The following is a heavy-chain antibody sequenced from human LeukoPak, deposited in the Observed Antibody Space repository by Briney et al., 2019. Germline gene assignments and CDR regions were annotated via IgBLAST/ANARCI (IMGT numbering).Heavy chain of an antibody. J-gene: IGHJ5*02. V-gene: IGHV1-69*02. D-gene: IGHD3/OR15-3a*01. CDR3: ARGSGQVVDFWFDP. Sequence: SVKVSCKASGGTFSSYTISWVRQAPGQGLEWMGRIIPILGIANYAQKFQGRVTITADKSTSTAYMELSSLRSEDTAVYYCARGSGQVVDFWFDPWGQGTLVTVSS. CDR2: IIPILGIA. CDR1: GGTFSSYT.